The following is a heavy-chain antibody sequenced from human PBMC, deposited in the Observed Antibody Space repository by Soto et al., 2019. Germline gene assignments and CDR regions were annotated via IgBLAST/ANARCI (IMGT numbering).Heavy chain of an antibody. Sequence: EVQLVESGGGLVQPGGSLRLSCAGSGFTFSNYWMHWVRQAPGKGLEWVSRIDHDGPTDYADSVRGRFTISRDNAENTLYLQMHSLRPEDTAVYYCVRDSHGDYWGQGTLVNVSS. V-gene: IGHV3-74*01. CDR2: IDHDGPT. CDR3: VRDSHGDY. CDR1: GFTFSNYW. J-gene: IGHJ4*02.